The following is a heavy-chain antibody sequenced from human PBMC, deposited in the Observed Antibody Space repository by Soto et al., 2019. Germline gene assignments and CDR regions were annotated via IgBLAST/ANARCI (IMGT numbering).Heavy chain of an antibody. V-gene: IGHV4-39*01. J-gene: IGHJ5*02. Sequence: SENLSITCSESGGSTTPSNYYLGWIRQPPGGGLEWIGSFYHSGSTYYNSSLKSRVNIFVDTFKNQFSLKLRSVTAADTAVYFCARVCLTNYYGSGIGWFDPWGQGTLVT. CDR1: GGSTTPSNYY. D-gene: IGHD3-10*01. CDR2: FYHSGST. CDR3: ARVCLTNYYGSGIGWFDP.